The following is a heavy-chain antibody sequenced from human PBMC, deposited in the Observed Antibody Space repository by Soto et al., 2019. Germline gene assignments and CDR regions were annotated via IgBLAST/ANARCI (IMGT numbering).Heavy chain of an antibody. Sequence: RASVKVSCKASGYTFTGYYMHWVRQAPGQGLEWMGWINPNSGGTNYAQKFQGWVTMTRDTSISTAYVELSRLRSDDTAVYYCARDRCSSTSCRLDIWGQGTMVTVSS. D-gene: IGHD2-2*01. J-gene: IGHJ3*02. CDR2: INPNSGGT. V-gene: IGHV1-2*04. CDR1: GYTFTGYY. CDR3: ARDRCSSTSCRLDI.